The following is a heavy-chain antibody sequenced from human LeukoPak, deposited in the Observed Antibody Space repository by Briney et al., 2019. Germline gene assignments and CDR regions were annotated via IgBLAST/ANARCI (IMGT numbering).Heavy chain of an antibody. CDR3: ARSYGSGPARFDP. CDR1: GGTLSSYA. D-gene: IGHD3-10*01. Sequence: SVKVSCKASGGTLSSYAISWVRQAPGQGLEWMGGIIPIFGTANYAQKFQGRVTITADESTGTAYMELSSLRSEDTAVYYCARSYGSGPARFDPWGQGTLVTVSS. CDR2: IIPIFGTA. J-gene: IGHJ5*02. V-gene: IGHV1-69*01.